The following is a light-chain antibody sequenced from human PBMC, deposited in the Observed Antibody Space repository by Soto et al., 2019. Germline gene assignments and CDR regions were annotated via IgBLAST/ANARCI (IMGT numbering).Light chain of an antibody. CDR2: GAS. CDR1: QSVANN. Sequence: EVVMTQSPATLSVSPGERATHSCRASQSVANNFAWYQEKPGQAPRLLIYGASSRATGIPARFSGSGSGTDFILTISSLQSEDFAIYYCQQYNNWPYTFGQGTKLEIK. CDR3: QQYNNWPYT. V-gene: IGKV3-15*01. J-gene: IGKJ2*01.